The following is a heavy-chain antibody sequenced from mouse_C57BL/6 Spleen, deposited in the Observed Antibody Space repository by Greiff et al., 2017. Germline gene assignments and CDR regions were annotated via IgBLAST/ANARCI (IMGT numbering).Heavy chain of an antibody. CDR1: GYPFTSYW. J-gene: IGHJ2*01. CDR2: IAPNSGGT. Sequence: VPLQQPGAELVKPGASVKLSCKASGYPFTSYWMHWVKQRPGRGLEWIGRIAPNSGGTTYNEKFTSKATLTVDKPSSTADMELSSLTSEDSAVYDCARRVYDGSSYYFDYWGQGTLLTV. D-gene: IGHD1-1*01. V-gene: IGHV1-72*01. CDR3: ARRVYDGSSYYFDY.